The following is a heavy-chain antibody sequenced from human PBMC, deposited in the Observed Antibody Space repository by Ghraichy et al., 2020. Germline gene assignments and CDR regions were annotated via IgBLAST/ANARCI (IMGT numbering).Heavy chain of an antibody. CDR2: IYYSGST. D-gene: IGHD5-24*01. CDR1: GGSVSSGSYY. V-gene: IGHV4-61*01. CDR3: ARDRDGNWDY. J-gene: IGHJ4*02. Sequence: SETLYLTCTVSGGSVSSGSYYWSWIRQPPGKGLEWIGYIYYSGSTNYNPSLKSRVTISVDTSKNQFSLKLSSVTAADTAVYYCARDRDGNWDYWGQGTLVTVSS.